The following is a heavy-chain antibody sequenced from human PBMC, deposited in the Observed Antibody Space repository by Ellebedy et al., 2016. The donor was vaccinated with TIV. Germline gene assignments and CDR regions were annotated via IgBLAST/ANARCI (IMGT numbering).Heavy chain of an antibody. Sequence: MPSETLSLTCTVSGGSISSSSYYWGWIRQPPGKGLEWIGSIYYSGSTYYTPSLKSRVTISVDPSKNQFSLNLSSVTAADTAVYYCASHMVRESTWFDPWGQGTLVTVSS. CDR1: GGSISSSSYY. V-gene: IGHV4-39*01. D-gene: IGHD3-10*01. J-gene: IGHJ5*02. CDR3: ASHMVRESTWFDP. CDR2: IYYSGST.